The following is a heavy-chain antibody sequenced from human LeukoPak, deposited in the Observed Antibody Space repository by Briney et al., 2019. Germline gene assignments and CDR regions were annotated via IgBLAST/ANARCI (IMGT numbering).Heavy chain of an antibody. CDR3: ARDPYYGDYVV. J-gene: IGHJ4*02. CDR1: GFTFSSYE. Sequence: GGSLRLSCAASGFTFSSYEMNWDRQAPGKGLEWVSYISSSGSTIYYADSVKGRFTISRDNAKNSLYLQMNSLRAEDTAVYYCARDPYYGDYVVWGQGTLVTVSS. V-gene: IGHV3-48*03. CDR2: ISSSGSTI. D-gene: IGHD4-17*01.